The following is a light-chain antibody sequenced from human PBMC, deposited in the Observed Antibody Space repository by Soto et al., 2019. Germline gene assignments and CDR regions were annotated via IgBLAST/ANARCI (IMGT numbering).Light chain of an antibody. Sequence: QSALAQPASVSGSPGQSITMSCAGTSSDVGAYNYVSWYQLHPGKAPKLIISEVTNRPSGVSSRFSGSKSANTASLTISGLRAEDEADYYCSSYTRSSTQVFGTGTKVTVL. V-gene: IGLV2-14*01. CDR3: SSYTRSSTQV. CDR1: SSDVGAYNY. J-gene: IGLJ1*01. CDR2: EVT.